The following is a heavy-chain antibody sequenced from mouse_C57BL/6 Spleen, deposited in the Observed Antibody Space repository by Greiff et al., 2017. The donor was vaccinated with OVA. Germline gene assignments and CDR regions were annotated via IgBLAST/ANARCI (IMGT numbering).Heavy chain of an antibody. CDR2: ISYDGSN. V-gene: IGHV3-6*01. CDR1: GYSITSGYY. Sequence: EVQLVESGPGLVKPSQSLSLTCSVTGYSITSGYYWNWIRQFPGNKLEWMGYISYDGSNNYNPSLKNRISITRDTSKNQFFLKLNSVTTEDTATYYCAREGIYYDYHYFDYWGQGTTLTVSS. J-gene: IGHJ2*01. D-gene: IGHD2-4*01. CDR3: AREGIYYDYHYFDY.